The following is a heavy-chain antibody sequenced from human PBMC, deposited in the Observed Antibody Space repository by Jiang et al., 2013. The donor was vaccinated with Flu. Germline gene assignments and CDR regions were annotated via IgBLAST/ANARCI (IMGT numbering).Heavy chain of an antibody. CDR2: INAGNGNT. D-gene: IGHD3-16*02. CDR3: ARDLYYDYVWGSYLGAFDI. J-gene: IGHJ3*02. CDR1: GYTFTSYA. V-gene: IGHV1-3*01. Sequence: GAEVKKPGASVKVSCKASGYTFTSYAMHWVRQAPGQRLEWMGWINAGNGNTKYSQKFQGRVTITRDTSASTAYMELSSLRSEDTAVYYCARDLYYDYVWGSYLGAFDIWGQGTMVTVSS.